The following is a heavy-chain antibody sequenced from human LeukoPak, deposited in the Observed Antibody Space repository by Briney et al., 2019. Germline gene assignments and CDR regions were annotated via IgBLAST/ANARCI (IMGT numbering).Heavy chain of an antibody. CDR1: GYTFTSYD. J-gene: IGHJ4*02. V-gene: IGHV1-8*01. CDR3: ARFRDFSVWWPAGYFDY. Sequence: ASVKVSCKASGYTFTSYDINWVRQATGQGLEWMGWMNPNSGNTGYAQKFQGRVTMTRNTSISTAYMELSSLRSEDTAVYYCARFRDFSVWWPAGYFDYWGQGTLVTVSS. D-gene: IGHD4/OR15-4a*01. CDR2: MNPNSGNT.